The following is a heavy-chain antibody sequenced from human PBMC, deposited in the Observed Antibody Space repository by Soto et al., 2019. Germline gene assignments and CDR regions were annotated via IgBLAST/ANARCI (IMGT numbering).Heavy chain of an antibody. V-gene: IGHV4-31*03. J-gene: IGHJ6*02. CDR1: GGSISSGGYC. Sequence: SQPMSLTCTVSGGSISSGGYCWSRIRQHPGKGLEWIGYIYYSGSTYYNPSLKSRVTISVDTSKNQFSLKLSSVTAADTAVYYCARDSAEYCTNGVCYPTRYYYYGMDVWGQGTTVTVSS. CDR2: IYYSGST. D-gene: IGHD2-8*01. CDR3: ARDSAEYCTNGVCYPTRYYYYGMDV.